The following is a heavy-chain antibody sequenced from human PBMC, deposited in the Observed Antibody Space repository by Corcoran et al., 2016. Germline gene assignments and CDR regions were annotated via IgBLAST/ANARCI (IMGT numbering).Heavy chain of an antibody. CDR2: INPNSGGT. J-gene: IGHJ5*02. CDR3: AEGPLGYCSSTTRSSNWFDP. D-gene: IGHD2-2*01. V-gene: IGHV1-2*02. Sequence: QVQLVQSGAEVKKPGASVKVSCKASGYTFTGYYMHWVRQAPGQGLEWMGWINPNSGGTNYAQKFQGRVTMTRDTSISTAYMALNRLRSDDTAVYYCAEGPLGYCSSTTRSSNWFDPWGEGTLVTVSS. CDR1: GYTFTGYY.